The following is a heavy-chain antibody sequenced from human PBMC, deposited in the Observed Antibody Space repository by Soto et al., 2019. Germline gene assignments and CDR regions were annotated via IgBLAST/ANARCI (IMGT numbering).Heavy chain of an antibody. J-gene: IGHJ1*01. CDR1: GGSISSSSYY. V-gene: IGHV4-39*01. CDR3: ARPFFLRIAVAPFQH. CDR2: IYYSGST. Sequence: PSETLSLTCTVSGGSISSSSYYWGWIRQPPGKGLEWIGSIYYSGSTYYKPSLKNRVTISVDTSKNQISLKLRSVTAANTAVYYRARPFFLRIAVAPFQHWGQGTLVTVSS. D-gene: IGHD6-19*01.